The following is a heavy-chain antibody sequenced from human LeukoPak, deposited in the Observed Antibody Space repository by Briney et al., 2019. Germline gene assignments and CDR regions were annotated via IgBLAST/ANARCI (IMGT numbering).Heavy chain of an antibody. CDR2: IYYSGST. CDR1: GGPISSYY. D-gene: IGHD5-18*01. Sequence: SETLSLTCTVSGGPISSYYWSWIRQPPGKGLEWIGYIYYSGSTNYNPSLKSRVTISVDTSKNQFSLKLSSVTAADTAVYYCARVSGYSYGYEIDYWGQGTLVTVSS. V-gene: IGHV4-59*01. CDR3: ARVSGYSYGYEIDY. J-gene: IGHJ4*02.